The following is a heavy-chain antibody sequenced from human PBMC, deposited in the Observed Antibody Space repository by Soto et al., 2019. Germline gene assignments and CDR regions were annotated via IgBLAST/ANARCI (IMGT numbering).Heavy chain of an antibody. Sequence: SETLSLTCTVSGGSISSSSYYWGWIRQPPGKGLEWIGSIYYSGSTYYNPSLKSRVTISVDTSKNQFSLKLSSVTAADTAVYYCARQNHFLRFLEWLLYFDYWGQGTLVTVSS. V-gene: IGHV4-39*01. CDR3: ARQNHFLRFLEWLLYFDY. D-gene: IGHD3-3*01. CDR2: IYYSGST. J-gene: IGHJ4*02. CDR1: GGSISSSSYY.